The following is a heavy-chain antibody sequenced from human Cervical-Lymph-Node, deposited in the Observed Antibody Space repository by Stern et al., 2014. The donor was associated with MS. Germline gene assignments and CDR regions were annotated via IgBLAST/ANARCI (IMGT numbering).Heavy chain of an antibody. CDR3: AKGEGDYGEADAFDL. Sequence: QVQLVQSGAEVRKPGSSVRVSCTPSGGILNSYAFSWVRQAPGLGLQWMGRGIPIIGVPNYAPKFQDRLTISANRSTSAFYMELSSLTSEDTAIYYCAKGEGDYGEADAFDLWGQGTLVSVSS. J-gene: IGHJ3*01. CDR2: GIPIIGVP. V-gene: IGHV1-69*09. CDR1: GGILNSYA. D-gene: IGHD4-17*01.